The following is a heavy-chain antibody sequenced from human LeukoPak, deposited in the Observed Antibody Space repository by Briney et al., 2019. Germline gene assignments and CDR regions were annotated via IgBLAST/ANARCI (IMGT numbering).Heavy chain of an antibody. D-gene: IGHD3-22*01. V-gene: IGHV3-7*01. CDR2: INHDGRGI. CDR3: ASSHDSSGND. Sequence: GGALRLSCVASGFTFSTYWMSWVRQAPGKGLEGVANINHDGRGIFYVDSVKGRFTISRDNAKNSLYLQMNSLRDEDTAIYYCASSHDSSGNDWGQGTLVTVTS. J-gene: IGHJ4*02. CDR1: GFTFSTYW.